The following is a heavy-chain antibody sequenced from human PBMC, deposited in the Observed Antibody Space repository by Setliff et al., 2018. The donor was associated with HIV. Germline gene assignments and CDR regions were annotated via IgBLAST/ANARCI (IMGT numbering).Heavy chain of an antibody. D-gene: IGHD3-22*01. Sequence: GASVKVSCKISGYTLTEVSMHWVRQAPGQGLEWMGWISPYNGDTRYAQKFQGRVTLTTDTTTNTAYMEVRTLRSDDTAVYYCARGISRDSSGYYRDEYFQHWGQGTLVTVSS. CDR1: GYTLTEVS. CDR3: ARGISRDSSGYYRDEYFQH. CDR2: ISPYNGDT. J-gene: IGHJ1*01. V-gene: IGHV1-18*01.